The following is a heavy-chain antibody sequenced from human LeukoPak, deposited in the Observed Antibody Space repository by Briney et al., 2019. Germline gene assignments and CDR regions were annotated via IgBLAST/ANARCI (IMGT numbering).Heavy chain of an antibody. CDR1: GFTFSSYA. V-gene: IGHV3-30-3*01. J-gene: IGHJ5*02. Sequence: GRSLRLSCAASGFTFSSYAMHWVRQAPGKGLEWVAVISYDGSNKYYADSVKGRFTISRDNSKNTLYLQMNSLRDEDTAVYYCLHWFDPWGQGTLVTVSS. CDR2: ISYDGSNK. CDR3: LHWFDP.